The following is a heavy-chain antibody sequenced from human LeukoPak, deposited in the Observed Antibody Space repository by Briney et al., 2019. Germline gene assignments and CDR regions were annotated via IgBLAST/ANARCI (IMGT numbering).Heavy chain of an antibody. J-gene: IGHJ3*02. D-gene: IGHD4-17*01. CDR1: GGSISSYY. CDR2: TYTSGST. V-gene: IGHV4-4*07. CDR3: ARDIADYGDYAEAFDI. Sequence: SETLSLTCTVSGGSISSYYWSWIRQPAGKGLEWIGRTYTSGSTNYNPSLKSRVTMSVDTSKNQFSLKLSSVTAADTAVYYCARDIADYGDYAEAFDIWGQGTMVTVSS.